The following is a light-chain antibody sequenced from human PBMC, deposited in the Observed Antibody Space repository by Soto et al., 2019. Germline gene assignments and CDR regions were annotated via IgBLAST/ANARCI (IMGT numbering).Light chain of an antibody. CDR2: GAS. CDR1: QRVSNNY. V-gene: IGKV3-20*01. J-gene: IGKJ2*01. CDR3: QQYGPSLYT. Sequence: EIVLTQSPGTLSLSPGERATLSCRASQRVSNNYLAWYQQRAGQAPRLLIYGASTRATGIPDRFSGSGSATDFTLTISRLEPEDFAEYYCQQYGPSLYTFGQGTKLEIK.